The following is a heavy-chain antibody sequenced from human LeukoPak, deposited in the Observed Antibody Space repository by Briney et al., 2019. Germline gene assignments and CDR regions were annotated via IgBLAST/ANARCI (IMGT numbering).Heavy chain of an antibody. CDR2: IKTKTHGRTT. D-gene: IGHD1-26*01. Sequence: GGALRLSWAASGFTFSSAWMSWGRQAPGQGVEWRGRIKTKTHGRTTDSAAPVKGTFTISRADSNDTLYLQMNSLKSDDTAVYYCANIFRGNSHRSDYWGQGTLVTASS. J-gene: IGHJ4*02. V-gene: IGHV3-15*01. CDR1: GFTFSSAW. CDR3: ANIFRGNSHRSDY.